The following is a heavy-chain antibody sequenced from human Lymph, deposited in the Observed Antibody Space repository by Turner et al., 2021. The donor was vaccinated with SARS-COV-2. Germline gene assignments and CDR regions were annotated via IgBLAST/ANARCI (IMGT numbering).Heavy chain of an antibody. J-gene: IGHJ4*02. Sequence: EVQLVGSGGGLVKPGGSLRLSCAAPGFSFSRYSMNWVRQAPGKGLEWVSSISSSSSYIYYADSVKGRFTISRDSAKNSLYLQMNSLRAEDTAVYYCARERYDSSGSESYYFDYWGQGTLVTVSS. D-gene: IGHD3-22*01. CDR1: GFSFSRYS. V-gene: IGHV3-21*01. CDR2: ISSSSSYI. CDR3: ARERYDSSGSESYYFDY.